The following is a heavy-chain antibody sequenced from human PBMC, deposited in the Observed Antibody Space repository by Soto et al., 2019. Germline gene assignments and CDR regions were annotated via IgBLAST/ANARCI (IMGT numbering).Heavy chain of an antibody. Sequence: QVQLVQSGAEVKKPGSSVKVSCKASGGTFSNFVISWVRQAPGQGLEWMGGIIPNFGTSNYAQRLQGKVTISADETSRTDYLELSGLTSGYTSVDYCARYLGVEATIRIWGQGPLVTVSS. CDR2: IIPNFGTS. D-gene: IGHD5-12*01. CDR1: GGTFSNFV. V-gene: IGHV1-69*01. J-gene: IGHJ4*02. CDR3: ARYLGVEATIRI.